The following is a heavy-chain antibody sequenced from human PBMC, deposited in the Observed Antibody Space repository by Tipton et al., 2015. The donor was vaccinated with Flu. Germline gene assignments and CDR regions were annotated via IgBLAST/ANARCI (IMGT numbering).Heavy chain of an antibody. Sequence: TLSLTCTVSGGSISTSNYYWDWIRQPPGKGPEWIGNIYYSGTTSYNPSLQSRVTISIYTSNNQFSLKLSSVTAADTAVYYCARNLGGGAFDIWGQGTMVTVSS. CDR3: ARNLGGGAFDI. J-gene: IGHJ3*02. V-gene: IGHV4-39*07. CDR2: IYYSGTT. D-gene: IGHD3-10*01. CDR1: GGSISTSNYY.